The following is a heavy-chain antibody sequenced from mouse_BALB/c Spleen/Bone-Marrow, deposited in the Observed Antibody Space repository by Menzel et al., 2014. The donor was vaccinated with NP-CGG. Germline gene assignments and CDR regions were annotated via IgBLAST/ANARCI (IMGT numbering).Heavy chain of an antibody. J-gene: IGHJ1*01. V-gene: IGHV14-3*02. CDR1: GFNIKDTY. Sequence: VQLQQSGAELVKPGASVKLSCTASGFNIKDTYMHWVKQRPEQGLEWIGSLDPANGNTKYDPKFQGKATITADTSSNTACVQRSSLTSEDTAGYYGARGGSSYGWYVDVWGAGTTVAGSS. CDR2: LDPANGNT. CDR3: ARGGSSYGWYVDV. D-gene: IGHD1-1*01.